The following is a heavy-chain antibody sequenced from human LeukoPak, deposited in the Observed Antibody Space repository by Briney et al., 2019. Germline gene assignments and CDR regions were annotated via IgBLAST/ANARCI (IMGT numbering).Heavy chain of an antibody. Sequence: PSQTLSLTCTVSGSSISSGSYYWSWIRQPAGKGLEWIGRIYTSGSTNYNPSLKSRVTISVDTSKNQFSLKLSSVTAADTAVYYCARLGWELWGHYYYYYGMDVWGQGTTVTVSS. D-gene: IGHD1-26*01. J-gene: IGHJ6*02. V-gene: IGHV4-61*02. CDR1: GSSISSGSYY. CDR2: IYTSGST. CDR3: ARLGWELWGHYYYYYGMDV.